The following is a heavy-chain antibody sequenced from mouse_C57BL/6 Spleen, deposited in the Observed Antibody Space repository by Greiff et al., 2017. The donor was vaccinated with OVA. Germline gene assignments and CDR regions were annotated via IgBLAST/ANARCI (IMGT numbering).Heavy chain of an antibody. J-gene: IGHJ3*01. CDR2: ISSGSSTI. Sequence: EVKLMESGGGLVKPGGSLKLSCAASGFTFSDYGMHWVRQAPEKGLEWVAYISSGSSTIYSADTVKGRFTISRDNAKNTLFLQMTSLRSEDTAMYYCARPPIYYDYDGFAYWGQGTLVTVSA. CDR3: ARPPIYYDYDGFAY. V-gene: IGHV5-17*01. D-gene: IGHD2-4*01. CDR1: GFTFSDYG.